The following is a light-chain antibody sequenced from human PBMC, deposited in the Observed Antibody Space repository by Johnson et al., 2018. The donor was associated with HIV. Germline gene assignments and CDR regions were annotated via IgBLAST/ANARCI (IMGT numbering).Light chain of an antibody. V-gene: IGLV1-51*02. CDR3: ASWDIILTVGTV. CDR1: SSNIGTNF. J-gene: IGLJ1*01. CDR2: ENN. Sequence: QSVLTQPPSVSAAPGQKVTISCSGSSSNIGTNFVSWYQQFPGAAPKLLIYENNKRPSGIPDRFSGSKSGTSATLDITGLQTGDEAAYYCASWDIILTVGTVFGPGTRVTVL.